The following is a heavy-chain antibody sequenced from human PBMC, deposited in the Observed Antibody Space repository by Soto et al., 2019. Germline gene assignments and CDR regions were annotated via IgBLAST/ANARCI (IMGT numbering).Heavy chain of an antibody. V-gene: IGHV4-59*01. CDR2: IYYSGST. CDR3: ARVENWFDP. Sequence: SETLSLTCTFSGGSISTYYWSWIRQPPGKGLEWIGYIYYSGSTNYNPSLKSRVTISVDTSKNKFSLKLSSVTAADTAVYYCARVENWFDPWGQGTLVTVSS. J-gene: IGHJ5*02. CDR1: GGSISTYY.